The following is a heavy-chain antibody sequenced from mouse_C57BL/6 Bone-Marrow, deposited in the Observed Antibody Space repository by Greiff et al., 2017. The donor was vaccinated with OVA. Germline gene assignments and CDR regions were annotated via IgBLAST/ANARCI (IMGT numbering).Heavy chain of an antibody. CDR1: GYTFTDYY. D-gene: IGHD2-3*01. J-gene: IGHJ2*01. Sequence: EVQLQQSGPELVQPGASVKISCTASGYTFTDYYMNWVKQSHGKSLEWIGDINPNNGGTSYNQKFKGKATLTVDKSSSTAYMELRSLTSEDSAVYYCARSYDGYYSYFDYWGQGTTLTVSS. CDR3: ARSYDGYYSYFDY. V-gene: IGHV1-26*01. CDR2: INPNNGGT.